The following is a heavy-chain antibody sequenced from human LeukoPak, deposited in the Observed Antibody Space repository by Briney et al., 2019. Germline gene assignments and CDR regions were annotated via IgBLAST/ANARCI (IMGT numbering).Heavy chain of an antibody. D-gene: IGHD5-18*01. Sequence: SQTLSLTCAISGDSVSNDTAAWSWIRQSPSRGLEWLGRTYYRSKWYYDYAISVKSRMAIDLETSKNRFSLHLNSVTPDDTAVYYCARLRRYIKQATSGMDVWGQGTTVTVSS. V-gene: IGHV6-1*01. J-gene: IGHJ6*02. CDR1: GDSVSNDTAA. CDR3: ARLRRYIKQATSGMDV. CDR2: TYYRSKWYY.